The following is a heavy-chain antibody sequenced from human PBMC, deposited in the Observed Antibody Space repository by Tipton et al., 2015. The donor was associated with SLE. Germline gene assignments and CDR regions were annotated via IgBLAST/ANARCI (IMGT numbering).Heavy chain of an antibody. Sequence: TLSLTCTVSGGSISSSSYYWGWIRQPPGKGLEWIGSIFYSGNTYYNPSLKSRVTISVDTSKNQFSLKLSSVTAADTAVYYCARGAVEMATRFYAFDIWGQGTMVTVSS. J-gene: IGHJ3*02. V-gene: IGHV4-39*02. CDR1: GGSISSSSYY. D-gene: IGHD5-24*01. CDR3: ARGAVEMATRFYAFDI. CDR2: IFYSGNT.